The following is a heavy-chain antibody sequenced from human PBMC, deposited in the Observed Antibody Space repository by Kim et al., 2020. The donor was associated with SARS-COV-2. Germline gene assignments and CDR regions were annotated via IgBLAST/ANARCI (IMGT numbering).Heavy chain of an antibody. J-gene: IGHJ5*02. Sequence: ASVKVSCKASGYTFTSYGISWVRQAPGQGLEWMGWISAYNGNTNYAQKLQGRVTMTTDTSTSTAYMELRSPRSDDTAVYYCASFSSWTHWFDPWGQGTLVTVSS. CDR3: ASFSSWTHWFDP. D-gene: IGHD6-13*01. CDR1: GYTFTSYG. CDR2: ISAYNGNT. V-gene: IGHV1-18*04.